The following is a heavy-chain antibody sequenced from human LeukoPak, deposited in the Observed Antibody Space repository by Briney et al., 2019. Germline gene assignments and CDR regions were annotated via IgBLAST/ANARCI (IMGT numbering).Heavy chain of an antibody. CDR1: GFIFSNYG. V-gene: IGHV3-30*03. CDR3: TRDWNDLDY. CDR2: ISYDGSNK. Sequence: GSLRLSCAASGFIFSNYGTHWVRQAPGKGLEWVAVISYDGSNKYYADSVKGRFTISRDNSRNMLYLQMNSLRAEDTAVYYSTRDWNDLDYWGQGTLVTVSS. J-gene: IGHJ4*02. D-gene: IGHD1-1*01.